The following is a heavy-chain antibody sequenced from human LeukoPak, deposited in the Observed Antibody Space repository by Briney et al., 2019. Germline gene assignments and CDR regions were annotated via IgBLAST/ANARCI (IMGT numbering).Heavy chain of an antibody. CDR1: GFNVSNNY. J-gene: IGHJ3*02. CDR3: AKGHNYGGNDHDAFDI. D-gene: IGHD4-23*01. V-gene: IGHV3-53*05. CDR2: IYRGGST. Sequence: PGGSLRLSCAASGFNVSNNYMSWVGQAPGKGLEWVSVIYRGGSTYYADSVKGRFTISRDNSKNTLYLQMNSLRAEDTAVYYCAKGHNYGGNDHDAFDIWGQGTMVTVSS.